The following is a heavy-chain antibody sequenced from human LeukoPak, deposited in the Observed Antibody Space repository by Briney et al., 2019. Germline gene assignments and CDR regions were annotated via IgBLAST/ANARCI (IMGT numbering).Heavy chain of an antibody. D-gene: IGHD2-2*01. CDR3: ARGPRRYCSSTSCYAVGLWID. V-gene: IGHV4-34*01. Sequence: SETLSLTCAVYGGSFSGYYWSWIRPPPGKGLEWIGEINHSGSTNYNPSLKSRVTISVDTSKNQFSLKLSSVTAADTAVYYCARGPRRYCSSTSCYAVGLWIDWGQGTLVTVSS. J-gene: IGHJ4*02. CDR2: INHSGST. CDR1: GGSFSGYY.